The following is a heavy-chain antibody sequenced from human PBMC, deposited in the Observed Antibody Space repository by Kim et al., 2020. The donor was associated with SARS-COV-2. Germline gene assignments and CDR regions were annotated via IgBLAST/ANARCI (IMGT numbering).Heavy chain of an antibody. V-gene: IGHV3-74*01. J-gene: IGHJ4*02. Sequence: GGSLRLSCAASGFTFSSYWMHWVRQAPGKGLVWVSRTNSDGSSTRYADSVKGRFTISRDNAKNTLYLQMNSLRVEDTAVYYCARDGYCSGGRCYGEDYWGQGTLVTVSS. D-gene: IGHD2-15*01. CDR1: GFTFSSYW. CDR2: TNSDGSST. CDR3: ARDGYCSGGRCYGEDY.